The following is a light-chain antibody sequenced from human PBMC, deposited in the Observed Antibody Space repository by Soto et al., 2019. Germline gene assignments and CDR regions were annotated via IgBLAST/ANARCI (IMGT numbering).Light chain of an antibody. Sequence: QSVLTQPPSASGTPGQRVTISCSGSSSNIGSNTVNWYQQLPGTAPKLLIYDDNKRPSGIPDRFSGSKSGTSATLGITGFQTGDEADYYCGSWDSSLSAYVFGNGTNGTVL. V-gene: IGLV1-51*01. CDR3: GSWDSSLSAYV. CDR1: SSNIGSNT. J-gene: IGLJ1*01. CDR2: DDN.